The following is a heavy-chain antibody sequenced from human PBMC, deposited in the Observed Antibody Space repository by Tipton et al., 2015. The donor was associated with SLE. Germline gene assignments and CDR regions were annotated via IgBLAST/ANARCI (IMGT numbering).Heavy chain of an antibody. CDR1: GYSIRRGFY. J-gene: IGHJ4*02. D-gene: IGHD6-13*01. V-gene: IGHV4-38-2*01. Sequence: TLSLTCDVSGYSIRRGFYWGWIRQPPGKGLEWIGNIYPTANTYYNPSLKSRVTISVDTSKNQFSLKLTSVTAADTAVYFCARFRSSWSYFDYWGQGTLVTVSS. CDR2: IYPTANT. CDR3: ARFRSSWSYFDY.